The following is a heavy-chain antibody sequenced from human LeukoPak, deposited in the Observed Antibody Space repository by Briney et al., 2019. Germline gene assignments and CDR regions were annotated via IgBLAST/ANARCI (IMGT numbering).Heavy chain of an antibody. CDR1: GFTFSDYY. J-gene: IGHJ6*02. V-gene: IGHV3-11*01. CDR3: ARDTDYDFWSGSQGMDV. Sequence: PGGSLRLSCAASGFTFSDYYMSWIRQAPGKGLEWVSYISSSGSTIYYADSVKGRFTISRDNAKNSLYLQMNSLRAEDTAVYYCARDTDYDFWSGSQGMDVWGQGTTVIVSS. CDR2: ISSSGSTI. D-gene: IGHD3-3*01.